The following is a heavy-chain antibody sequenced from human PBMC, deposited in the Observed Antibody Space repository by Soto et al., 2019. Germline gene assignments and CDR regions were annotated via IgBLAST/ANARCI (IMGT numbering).Heavy chain of an antibody. D-gene: IGHD2-2*01. Sequence: QVQLVESGGGVVQPGRSLRLSCAASGFTFSSYGMHWVRQAPGKGPEWVAVISYDGSNKYYADSVKGRFTISRDNSKNTLYLQMNSLRAEDTAVYYCAKDFGDQRGYYFDYWGQGTLVTVSS. J-gene: IGHJ4*02. CDR1: GFTFSSYG. CDR2: ISYDGSNK. CDR3: AKDFGDQRGYYFDY. V-gene: IGHV3-30*18.